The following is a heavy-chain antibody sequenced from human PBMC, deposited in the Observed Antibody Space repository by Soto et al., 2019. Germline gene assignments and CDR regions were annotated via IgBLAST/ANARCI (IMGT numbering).Heavy chain of an antibody. Sequence: GASVNVSCKASGYTFTGYYMHWVRQAPGQGLEWMGWINPNSGGTNYAQKFQGWVTMTRDTSISTAYMELSRLRSDDTAVYYCARDLNDGSSWSFDYWGQGTLVNVS. CDR1: GYTFTGYY. J-gene: IGHJ4*02. D-gene: IGHD6-13*01. CDR3: ARDLNDGSSWSFDY. V-gene: IGHV1-2*04. CDR2: INPNSGGT.